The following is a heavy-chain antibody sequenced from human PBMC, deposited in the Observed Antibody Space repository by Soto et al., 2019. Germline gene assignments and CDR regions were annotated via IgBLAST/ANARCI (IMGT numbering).Heavy chain of an antibody. CDR2: ISSSRSYI. CDR1: GFTFSNYN. Sequence: EVQLVESGGGQVKPGGSLRLSCAASGFTFSNYNMNWVRQAPGKGLEWVSSISSSRSYIYYADSVKGRFTISRDNAKNSLYLQMNSLRAEDTAVYYCARKGYGDYGGMDVWGQGTTVTVSS. D-gene: IGHD4-17*01. CDR3: ARKGYGDYGGMDV. J-gene: IGHJ6*02. V-gene: IGHV3-21*01.